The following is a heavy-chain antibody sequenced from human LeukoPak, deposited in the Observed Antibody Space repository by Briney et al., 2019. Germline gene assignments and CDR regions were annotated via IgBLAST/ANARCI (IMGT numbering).Heavy chain of an antibody. CDR1: GHTFTSYD. CDR3: ASQDDILTGYSS. V-gene: IGHV1-8*01. J-gene: IGHJ5*02. CDR2: MNPNSGNT. D-gene: IGHD3-9*01. Sequence: ASVEVSCKASGHTFTSYDINWVRQATGQGLEWMGWMNPNSGNTGYAQKFQGRVTMTRNTSISTAYMELSSLRSEDTAVYYCASQDDILTGYSSWGQGTLVTVSS.